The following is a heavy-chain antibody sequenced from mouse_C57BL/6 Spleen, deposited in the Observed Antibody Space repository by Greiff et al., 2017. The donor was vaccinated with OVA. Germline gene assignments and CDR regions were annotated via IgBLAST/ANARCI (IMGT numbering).Heavy chain of an antibody. J-gene: IGHJ4*01. V-gene: IGHV1-55*01. CDR2: IYPGSGST. D-gene: IGHD1-1*01. CDR3: ARTVYYGISPFYAMDY. Sequence: QVQLQQPGAELVKPGASVKMSCKASGYTFTSYWITWVKQRPGQGLEWIGDIYPGSGSTSYNEKFKSKATLTVDTSSSTAYMQLSSLTSEDSAVYYCARTVYYGISPFYAMDYWGQGTSVTVSS. CDR1: GYTFTSYW.